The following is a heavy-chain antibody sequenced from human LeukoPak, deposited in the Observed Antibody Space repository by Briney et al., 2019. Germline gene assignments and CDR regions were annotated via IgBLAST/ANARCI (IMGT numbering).Heavy chain of an antibody. CDR2: IYHSGST. CDR1: GGSISSSNW. V-gene: IGHV4-4*02. D-gene: IGHD4-17*01. Sequence: SETLSLTCAVSGGSISSSNWWSWVRQPPGKGLEWIGEIYHSGSTNYNPSLKSRVTISVDKSKNQFSLKLSSVTAADTAAYYCARSEYYGDYDNSWGQGTLVTVSS. J-gene: IGHJ4*02. CDR3: ARSEYYGDYDNS.